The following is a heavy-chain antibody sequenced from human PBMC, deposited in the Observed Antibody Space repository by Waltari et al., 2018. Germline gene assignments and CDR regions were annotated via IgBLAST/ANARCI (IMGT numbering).Heavy chain of an antibody. CDR1: GYTFNNYG. Sequence: QVEEFGGGVVQPGGSLRLSCVASGYTFNNYGMHWVRQAPGKGLGLLAVSSSDGSGKDYADSVKARFTMSRDNSKNTVYLQMNSLRPEDTAVYYCAKAGGIHNYPLDPWGQGTLVTVSS. J-gene: IGHJ5*02. CDR2: SSSDGSGK. V-gene: IGHV3-30*18. CDR3: AKAGGIHNYPLDP. D-gene: IGHD1-26*01.